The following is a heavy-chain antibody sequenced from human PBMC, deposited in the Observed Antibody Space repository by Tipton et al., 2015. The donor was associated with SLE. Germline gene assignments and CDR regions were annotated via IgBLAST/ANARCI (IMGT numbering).Heavy chain of an antibody. V-gene: IGHV3-74*01. D-gene: IGHD6-13*01. CDR3: TRARGQQLPTDY. J-gene: IGHJ4*02. CDR1: GFVFSSYW. CDR2: IKSDGSDT. Sequence: SLRPSCAASGFVFSSYWMHWVRQAPGKGLVWVARIKSDGSDTNYADSVRGRFTISRDNAKNTLYLQMNSLRAEDTAVYYCTRARGQQLPTDYWGQGTLVTVSS.